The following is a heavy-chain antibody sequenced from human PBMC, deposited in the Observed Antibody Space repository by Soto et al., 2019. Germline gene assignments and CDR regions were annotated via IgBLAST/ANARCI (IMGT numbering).Heavy chain of an antibody. V-gene: IGHV3-74*01. CDR3: ATPLPNY. CDR2: INSDGSST. Sequence: EVQLVESGGGLVQPGGSLRLSCAASGFTFNSYWMHWVRQAPGKGLVWVSRINSDGSSTYYADSVKDRFAIARDNAKNPLYLQMSSLSAEDTAVYYCATPLPNYWGQGTRVTVSS. J-gene: IGHJ4*02. CDR1: GFTFNSYW.